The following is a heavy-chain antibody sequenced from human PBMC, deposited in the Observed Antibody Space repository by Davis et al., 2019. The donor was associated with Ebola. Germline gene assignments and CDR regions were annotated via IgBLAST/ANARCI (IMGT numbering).Heavy chain of an antibody. Sequence: PSETLSLTCAVYGGSFSGYYWSWIRQPPGKGLEWIGEINHSGSTNYNPSLKSRVTISVDTSKNQFSLKLSSVTAADTAVYYCAIPQLVQGGYYFDYWGQGTLVTVSS. J-gene: IGHJ4*02. CDR3: AIPQLVQGGYYFDY. CDR2: INHSGST. CDR1: GGSFSGYY. V-gene: IGHV4-34*01. D-gene: IGHD6-13*01.